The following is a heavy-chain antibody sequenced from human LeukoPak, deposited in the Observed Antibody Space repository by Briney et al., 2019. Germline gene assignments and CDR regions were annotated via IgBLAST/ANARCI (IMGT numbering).Heavy chain of an antibody. CDR1: GFTFTSSA. V-gene: IGHV1-58*01. CDR2: IVVGSGNT. D-gene: IGHD6-19*01. Sequence: GTSVKVSCKASGFTFTSSAVQWVRQARGQRLEWIGWIVVGSGNTNYVQKFQERVTITRDMSTSTAYMELSSLRSEDTAVYYCAAGGWYYYGMDVWGKGTTVTVSS. CDR3: AAGGWYYYGMDV. J-gene: IGHJ6*04.